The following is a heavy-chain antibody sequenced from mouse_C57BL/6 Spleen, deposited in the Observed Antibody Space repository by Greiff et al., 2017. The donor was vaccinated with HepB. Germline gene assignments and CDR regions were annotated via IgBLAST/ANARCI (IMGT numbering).Heavy chain of an antibody. CDR2: FYPGSGSI. CDR3: ARHGGPPDYYGSSYWFAY. J-gene: IGHJ3*01. Sequence: QVHVKQSGAELVKPGASVKLSCKASGYTFTEYTIHWVKQRSGQGLEWIGWFYPGSGSIKYNEKFKDKATLTADKSSSTVYMELSRLTSEDSAVYFCARHGGPPDYYGSSYWFAYWGQGTLVTVSA. CDR1: GYTFTEYT. V-gene: IGHV1-62-2*01. D-gene: IGHD1-1*01.